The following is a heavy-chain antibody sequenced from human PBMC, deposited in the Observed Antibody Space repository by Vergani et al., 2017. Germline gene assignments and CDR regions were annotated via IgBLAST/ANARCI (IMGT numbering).Heavy chain of an antibody. V-gene: IGHV4-34*01. Sequence: QVQLQQWGAGLLKPSETLSLTCAVYGGSFSGYYWSWIRQPPGKGLEWIGEINHSGSTNYNPSLKSRVTISVDTSKNQFSLKLSSVTAAETAVYYCARRGGYCRSTSCYKFLGGYYYGMDVWGQGTTVTVSS. CDR3: ARRGGYCRSTSCYKFLGGYYYGMDV. CDR2: INHSGST. J-gene: IGHJ6*02. D-gene: IGHD2-2*02. CDR1: GGSFSGYY.